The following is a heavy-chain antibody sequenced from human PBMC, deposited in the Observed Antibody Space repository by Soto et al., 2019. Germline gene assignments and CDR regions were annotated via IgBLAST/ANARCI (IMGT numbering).Heavy chain of an antibody. Sequence: QVQLVQSGAEVKKPGASVKVSCKASGYTFTSYYMHWVRQAPGQGLEWMGIINPSGGSTSYAQKFQGRVTMTRDTSTSTVYMELSSLRSEDTGVYYCASGLAAAARDYWGQGTLVTVSS. D-gene: IGHD6-13*01. CDR2: INPSGGST. V-gene: IGHV1-46*01. CDR3: ASGLAAAARDY. J-gene: IGHJ4*02. CDR1: GYTFTSYY.